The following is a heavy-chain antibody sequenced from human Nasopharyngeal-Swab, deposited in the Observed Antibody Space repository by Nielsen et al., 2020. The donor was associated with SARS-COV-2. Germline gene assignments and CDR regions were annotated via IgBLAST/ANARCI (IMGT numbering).Heavy chain of an antibody. V-gene: IGHV1-3*01. D-gene: IGHD6-13*01. CDR2: INAGNGNT. J-gene: IGHJ4*02. Sequence: ASVKVSCKASGYTFTSYAMHWVRQAPGQRLEWMGWINAGNGNTKYSQKFQGRVTITRDTSASTAYMELSSLRSEDTAAYYCARGIAAAGTLDYWGQGTLVTVSS. CDR1: GYTFTSYA. CDR3: ARGIAAAGTLDY.